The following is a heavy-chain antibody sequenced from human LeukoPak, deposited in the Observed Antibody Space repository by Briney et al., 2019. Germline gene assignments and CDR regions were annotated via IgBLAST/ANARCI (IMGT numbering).Heavy chain of an antibody. CDR2: INHSGST. CDR1: GGSFSGYY. Sequence: SSETLSLTCAVYGGSFSGYYWSWVRQPPGKGLEWIGEINHSGSTNYNPSLKRRGTISVDTSKNQFSLKLNSVPTADPAVYYFARGSGGLQFNTWGQGTLVTVSS. V-gene: IGHV4-34*01. CDR3: ARGSGGLQFNT. D-gene: IGHD5-24*01. J-gene: IGHJ5*02.